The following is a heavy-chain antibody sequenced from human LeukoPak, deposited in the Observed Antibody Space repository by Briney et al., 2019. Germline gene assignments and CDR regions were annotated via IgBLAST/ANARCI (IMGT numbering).Heavy chain of an antibody. CDR3: ARHGNQGAFDI. D-gene: IGHD1-14*01. V-gene: IGHV3-7*01. J-gene: IGHJ3*02. CDR2: IKQDGSEK. Sequence: GGSLRLSCAASGFTFSTYWMSWVRQAPGKGLEWVANIKQDGSEKFYVDSVKGRFTISRDNAKNSLYLQMNSLRAEDTAVYYCARHGNQGAFDIWGQGTMVTVSS. CDR1: GFTFSTYW.